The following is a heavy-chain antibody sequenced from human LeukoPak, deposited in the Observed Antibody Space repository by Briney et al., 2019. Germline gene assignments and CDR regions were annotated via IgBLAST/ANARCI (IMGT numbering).Heavy chain of an antibody. CDR1: GYTFTSYY. CDR3: ARERLLDTYYYDSSGYHSFDY. Sequence: GASVKVSCKASGYTFTSYYMHWVRQAPGQGLEWMGIINPSGGSTSYAQKFQGRVTMTRDTSTSTVYMELSSLRSEDTAVYYCARERLLDTYYYDSSGYHSFDYWGQGTLVTVSS. CDR2: INPSGGST. V-gene: IGHV1-46*01. J-gene: IGHJ4*02. D-gene: IGHD3-22*01.